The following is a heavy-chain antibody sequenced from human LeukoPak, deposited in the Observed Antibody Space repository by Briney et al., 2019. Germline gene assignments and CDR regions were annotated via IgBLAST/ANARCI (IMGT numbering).Heavy chain of an antibody. Sequence: ASVKVSCKASGYTFTGYYMHWVRQAPGQGLEWMGWMNPNSGNTGYAQKFQGRVTMTRNTSISTAYMELSSLRSEDTAVYYCARGHDYFDYWGQGTLVTVSS. V-gene: IGHV1-8*02. CDR2: MNPNSGNT. J-gene: IGHJ4*02. CDR1: GYTFTGYY. CDR3: ARGHDYFDY.